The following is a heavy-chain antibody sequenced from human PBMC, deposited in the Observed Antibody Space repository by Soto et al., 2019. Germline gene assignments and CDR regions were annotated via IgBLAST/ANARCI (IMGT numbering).Heavy chain of an antibody. D-gene: IGHD5-12*01. V-gene: IGHV3-30*18. Sequence: QVPLVESGGGVVQPGRSLRLSCAASGFTFSSYGMHWVRQAPGKGLEWVAVISYDGSNKYYADSVKGRFTISRDNSKTTLYLQMNSLRAEDTAVYYCAKDFVLGGYDWIFDYWGQGTLVTVSS. CDR1: GFTFSSYG. J-gene: IGHJ4*02. CDR2: ISYDGSNK. CDR3: AKDFVLGGYDWIFDY.